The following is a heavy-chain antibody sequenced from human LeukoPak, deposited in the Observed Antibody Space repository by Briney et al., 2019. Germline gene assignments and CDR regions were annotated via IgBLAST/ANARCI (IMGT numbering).Heavy chain of an antibody. D-gene: IGHD1-26*01. V-gene: IGHV3-11*01. CDR1: GFTFSDYY. CDR3: AKSPQWELLVVAPVVFDY. Sequence: PGGSLRLSCAASGFTFSDYYMSWIRQAPGKGLGWVSYISSSGSTIYYADSVKGRFTISRDNAKNSLYLQMNSLRAEDTAVYYCAKSPQWELLVVAPVVFDYWGQGTLVTVSS. CDR2: ISSSGSTI. J-gene: IGHJ4*02.